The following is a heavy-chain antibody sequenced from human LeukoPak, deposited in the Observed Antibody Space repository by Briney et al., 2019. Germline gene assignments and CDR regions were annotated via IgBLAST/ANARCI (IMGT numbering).Heavy chain of an antibody. V-gene: IGHV4-38-2*02. CDR2: IYHSGNT. CDR3: AREGYVDTTMVRVSGFDY. J-gene: IGHJ4*02. D-gene: IGHD5-18*01. CDR1: GYSISSGYY. Sequence: PSETLSLTCTVSGYSISSGYYWGWIRQPPGKGLEWIGSIYHSGNTYYNPSLKSRVTISVDTSKNQFSLKLSSVTAADTAVYYCAREGYVDTTMVRVSGFDYWGQGTLVTVSS.